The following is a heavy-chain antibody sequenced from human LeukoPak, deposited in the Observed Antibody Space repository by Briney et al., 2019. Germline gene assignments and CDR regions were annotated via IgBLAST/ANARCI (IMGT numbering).Heavy chain of an antibody. CDR1: GFTFSSYS. CDR2: ISSSSSYI. Sequence: PGGSLRLSCAASGFTFSSYSMNWVRRAPGKGLEWVSSISSSSSYIYYADSVKGRLTISRDNAKNSLYLQMNSLRAEDTAVYYCSRSLSPPRSGFYGMDVWGQGTTVTVSS. V-gene: IGHV3-21*01. J-gene: IGHJ6*02. CDR3: SRSLSPPRSGFYGMDV. D-gene: IGHD6-19*01.